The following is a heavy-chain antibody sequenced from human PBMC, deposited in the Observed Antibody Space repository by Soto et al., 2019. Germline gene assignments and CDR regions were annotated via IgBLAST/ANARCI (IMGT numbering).Heavy chain of an antibody. D-gene: IGHD4-4*01. CDR2: IKRKSDGGTT. V-gene: IGHV3-15*01. CDR1: GFTCSNTW. J-gene: IGHJ5*01. Sequence: EVQVVESGGGLVKPGGSLSLSCAASGFTCSNTWLNWVLQAPGKGLEWIGRIKRKSDGGTTDYAAPVKGRFTISRDDSKNTLYLQMNSLKTEDPAVYYCTTVILQWLDFWGQGTLVTVS. CDR3: TTVILQWLDF.